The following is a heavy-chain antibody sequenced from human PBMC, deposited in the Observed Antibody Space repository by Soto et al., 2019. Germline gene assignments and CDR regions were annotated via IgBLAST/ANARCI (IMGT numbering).Heavy chain of an antibody. CDR2: ISYDGSNK. CDR1: GFTFSSYA. Sequence: GALRLSCAASGFTFSSYAMHWVRQAPGKGLEWVAVISYDGSNKYYADSVKGRFTISRDNSKNTLYLQMNSLRAEDTAVYYCARDKFYGMDVWGQGTTVTVYS. J-gene: IGHJ6*02. V-gene: IGHV3-30-3*01. CDR3: ARDKFYGMDV.